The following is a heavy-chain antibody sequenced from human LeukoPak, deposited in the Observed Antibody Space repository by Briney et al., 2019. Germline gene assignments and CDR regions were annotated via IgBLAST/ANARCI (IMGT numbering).Heavy chain of an antibody. CDR2: VSYDGSNK. CDR1: GFTFSSYA. J-gene: IGHJ4*02. V-gene: IGHV3-30*01. D-gene: IGHD2-2*01. Sequence: PGGSLRLSCAASGFTFSSYAMHWVRQAPGKGLEGVAVVSYDGSNKYYADSVKGRFTISRDNSKNTLYLQINSLRAEETAVYYCARDLNSPQYQLLAFYFDYWGQGTLVTVSS. CDR3: ARDLNSPQYQLLAFYFDY.